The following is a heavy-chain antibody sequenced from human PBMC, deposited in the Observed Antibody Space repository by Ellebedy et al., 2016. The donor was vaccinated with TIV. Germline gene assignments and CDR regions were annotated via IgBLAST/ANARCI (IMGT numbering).Heavy chain of an antibody. Sequence: GESLKISXAASGFTFSSYGMHWVRQAPGKGLEWVAVIWYDGSNKYYADSVKGRFTISRDNSKNTLYLQMNSLRAEDTAVYYCARDGLWALVEYQPPGGGWFDPWGQGTLVTVSS. D-gene: IGHD2-2*01. V-gene: IGHV3-33*01. CDR3: ARDGLWALVEYQPPGGGWFDP. CDR1: GFTFSSYG. J-gene: IGHJ5*02. CDR2: IWYDGSNK.